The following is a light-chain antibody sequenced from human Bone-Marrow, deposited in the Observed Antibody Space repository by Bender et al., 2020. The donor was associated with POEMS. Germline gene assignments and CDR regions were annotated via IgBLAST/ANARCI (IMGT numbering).Light chain of an antibody. CDR1: SSNIGAHA. J-gene: IGLJ3*02. CDR3: AVWDDSLNGWV. V-gene: IGLV1-44*01. Sequence: QSVLTQPPSASGTPGQRVTISCSGGSSNIGAHAVNWYQHLPGTDPKLLIYSSHRRPSEVPDRFSGSRYGTSASLAISGLQSEDEADYYCAVWDDSLNGWVFGGGTKLTVL. CDR2: SSH.